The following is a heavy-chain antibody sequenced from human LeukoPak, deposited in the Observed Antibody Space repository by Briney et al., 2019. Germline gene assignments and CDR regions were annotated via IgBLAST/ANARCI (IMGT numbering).Heavy chain of an antibody. CDR1: GFTFSSYA. D-gene: IGHD2-15*01. J-gene: IGHJ4*02. CDR2: ISGSGGST. V-gene: IGHV3-23*01. CDR3: AKGGILVYSVFDY. Sequence: GGSLRLSCAASGFTFSSYAMSWVRQAPGKGLEWVSAISGSGGSTYYADSGKGRFTISRDNSKTTLYLQMNSPRAEDTAVYYCAKGGILVYSVFDYCGQGTLVTVSS.